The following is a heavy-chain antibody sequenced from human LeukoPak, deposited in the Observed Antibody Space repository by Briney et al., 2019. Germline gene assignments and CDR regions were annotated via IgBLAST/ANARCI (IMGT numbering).Heavy chain of an antibody. J-gene: IGHJ4*02. Sequence: GGSLRLSCAGSGFTFSSYWMTWVRRAPGKGLEWVANIKQDGSEIYYVDSVKGRFTISRDNAKNSVHLQMNSLRVEDTAVYYCARAGNYNFWSGYRGTDYWGQGTLVTVSS. D-gene: IGHD3-3*01. V-gene: IGHV3-7*01. CDR2: IKQDGSEI. CDR1: GFTFSSYW. CDR3: ARAGNYNFWSGYRGTDY.